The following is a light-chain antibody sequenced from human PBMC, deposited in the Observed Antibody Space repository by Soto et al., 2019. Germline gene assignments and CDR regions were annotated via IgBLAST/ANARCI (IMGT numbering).Light chain of an antibody. V-gene: IGLV2-14*03. CDR2: DVR. Sequence: QSALTRPASVSGSPGQSITISCTGTSSDVGYYNYVSWYQQHPGKAPKLMIYDVRYRPSGVSDRFSGSKSGNTASLTLSGLQAEDEADYYCSSYTSSSTLVFGTGTKLTVL. CDR1: SSDVGYYNY. J-gene: IGLJ1*01. CDR3: SSYTSSSTLV.